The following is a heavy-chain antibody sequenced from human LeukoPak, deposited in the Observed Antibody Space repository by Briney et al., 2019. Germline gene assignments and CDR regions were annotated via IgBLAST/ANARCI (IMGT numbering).Heavy chain of an antibody. CDR2: IYRGGNT. CDR1: GFTVSSNY. J-gene: IGHJ6*02. CDR3: AREPEYYYYYGMDV. V-gene: IGHV3-66*01. Sequence: GGSLRLSCAASGFTVSSNYMTWVRQAPGKGLEWVSVIYRGGNTYYADSVKGRFTISRDNSKNTLYLQMNSLRAEDTAVYYCAREPEYYYYYGMDVWGQGTTVTVSS.